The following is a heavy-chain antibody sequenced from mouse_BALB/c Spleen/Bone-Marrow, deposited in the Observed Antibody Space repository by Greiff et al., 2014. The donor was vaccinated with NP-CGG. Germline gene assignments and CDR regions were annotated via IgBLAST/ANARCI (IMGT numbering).Heavy chain of an antibody. V-gene: IGHV1S81*02. D-gene: IGHD2-3*01. CDR2: INPNNDGT. J-gene: IGHJ4*01. CDR1: GYTFTSYY. CDR3: ARAAYDPYAMDY. Sequence: QVQLQQSXAELVKPGASVKLSCKASGYTFTSYYMYWVKQRPGQGLEWIGEINPNNDGTNFNEKFKSKATLTVDKSSSTAYMQLSSLTSEDSAVYYCARAAYDPYAMDYWGQGTSVTVSS.